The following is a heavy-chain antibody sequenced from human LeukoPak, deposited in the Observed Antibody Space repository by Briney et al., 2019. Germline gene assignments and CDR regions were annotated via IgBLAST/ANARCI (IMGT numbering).Heavy chain of an antibody. D-gene: IGHD3-10*01. CDR1: GFTVSSNY. Sequence: GGSLRLSCAASGFTVSSNYMSWVRQAPGKGLEWVSVIYSGGSTYYADSVKGRFTISRDNSKNTLYLQMNSLRAEDTAVYYCSYYYGSGSYDYWGQGTLVTVSS. CDR3: SYYYGSGSYDY. CDR2: IYSGGST. J-gene: IGHJ4*02. V-gene: IGHV3-66*01.